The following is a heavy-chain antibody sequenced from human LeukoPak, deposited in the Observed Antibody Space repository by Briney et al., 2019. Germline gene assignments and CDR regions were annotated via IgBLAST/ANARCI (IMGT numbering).Heavy chain of an antibody. V-gene: IGHV3-7*01. CDR1: GFTFSDYW. CDR2: INQDGSEK. CDR3: AVTMVRGVMDY. Sequence: PGGSLRLSCAVSGFTFSDYWMTWVRQAPGKGLEWVANINQDGSEKYYVDSVEGRFTISRDNAKNSLYLQMNSLRAEDTAVYYCAVTMVRGVMDYWGQGTLVTVSS. D-gene: IGHD3-10*01. J-gene: IGHJ4*02.